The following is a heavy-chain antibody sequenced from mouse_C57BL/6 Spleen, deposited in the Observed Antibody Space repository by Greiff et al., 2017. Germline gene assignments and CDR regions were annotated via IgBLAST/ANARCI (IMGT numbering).Heavy chain of an antibody. V-gene: IGHV5-2*01. J-gene: IGHJ2*01. CDR3: LLWLRRRPSWFDY. CDR1: EYEFPSHD. D-gene: IGHD2-2*01. CDR2: INSDGGST. Sequence: EVQGVESGGGLVQPGESLKLSCESNEYEFPSHDMSWVRKTPEKRLALVAAINSDGGSTYYPDTMGRRFIISRDNTKKTLYLQMSSLRSEDTALYSYLLWLRRRPSWFDYWGQGTTLTVSS.